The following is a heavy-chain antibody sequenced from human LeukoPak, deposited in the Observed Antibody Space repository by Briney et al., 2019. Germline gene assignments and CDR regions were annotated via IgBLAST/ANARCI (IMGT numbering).Heavy chain of an antibody. CDR3: AKGRYSTSSGLDY. V-gene: IGHV3-23*01. CDR1: GFTFSSYA. D-gene: IGHD6-6*01. J-gene: IGHJ4*02. Sequence: GGSLRLSCAASGFTFSSYAVHWVRQAPGKGLEWVSAISGSGGSTYYADSVKGRFTISRDTSKNTLYLQMSSLRAEDTAVYYCAKGRYSTSSGLDYWGQGTLVTVSS. CDR2: ISGSGGST.